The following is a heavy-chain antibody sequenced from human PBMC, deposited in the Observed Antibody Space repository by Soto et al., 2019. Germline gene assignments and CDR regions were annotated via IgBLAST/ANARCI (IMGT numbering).Heavy chain of an antibody. J-gene: IGHJ5*02. CDR3: ARMPGCSGGSCYSDWFDP. D-gene: IGHD2-15*01. CDR2: MNPNSGNT. CDR1: GYTFTSYD. V-gene: IGHV1-8*01. Sequence: QVQLVQSGAEVKKPGASVKVSCKASGYTFTSYDINWVRQATGQGLEWMGWMNPNSGNTGYAQKFQGRVTMTRNTYISTAYMELSSLRSEDTAVYYCARMPGCSGGSCYSDWFDPWGQGTLVTVSS.